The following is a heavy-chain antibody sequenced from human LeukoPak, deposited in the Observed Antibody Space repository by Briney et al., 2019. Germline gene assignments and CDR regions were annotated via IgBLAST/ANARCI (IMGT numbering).Heavy chain of an antibody. CDR1: GASISDYY. CDR2: FSNSGTT. J-gene: IGHJ4*02. Sequence: SETLSLTCTVSGASISDYYWSWIRQPPGKGLEWIGFFSNSGTTSYNPSLKSRVTMSVDTSKNQSSLKLSSVTAADTAVYYCARGSNWGDYWGQGALVTVSS. V-gene: IGHV4-59*12. D-gene: IGHD7-27*01. CDR3: ARGSNWGDY.